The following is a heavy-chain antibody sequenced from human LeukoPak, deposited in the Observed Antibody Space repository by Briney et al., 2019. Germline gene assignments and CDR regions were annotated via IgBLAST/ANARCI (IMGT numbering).Heavy chain of an antibody. Sequence: ASVTVSCTASGGTFISYAISWVRQAPGQGLEWMGWISAYNGNTNYAQKLQGRVTMTTDTSTSTAYMELRSLRSDDTAVYYCYLAYDYWGQGTLVTVSS. J-gene: IGHJ4*02. CDR2: ISAYNGNT. V-gene: IGHV1-18*01. CDR3: YLAYDY. CDR1: GGTFISYA.